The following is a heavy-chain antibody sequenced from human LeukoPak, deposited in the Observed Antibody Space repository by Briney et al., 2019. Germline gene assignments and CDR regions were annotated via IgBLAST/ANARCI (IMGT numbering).Heavy chain of an antibody. Sequence: PSETLSLTCTVSGGSISRYYWTWIRQPPGKGLEWFGYISDSGTTNYKPSLKSRVTISVDTSQNQFSLNVSSVTAADTAIYYCARVSWFPGTSYYYMDVWGKGTTVTVSS. CDR2: ISDSGTT. CDR3: ARVSWFPGTSYYYMDV. D-gene: IGHD1-1*01. CDR1: GGSISRYY. J-gene: IGHJ6*03. V-gene: IGHV4-59*01.